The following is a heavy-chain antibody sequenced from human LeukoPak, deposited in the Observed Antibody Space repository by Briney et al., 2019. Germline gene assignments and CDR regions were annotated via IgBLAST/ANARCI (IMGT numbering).Heavy chain of an antibody. CDR1: GFTFSSYS. J-gene: IGHJ4*02. Sequence: GGSLRLSCAASGFTFSSYSMNWVRQAPGKGLEWVSYISSSSSTIYYADSVKGRFTISRDNAKNSLYLQMNSLRAEDTAVYYCARLSRYFDWLWKRGYFDYWGQGTLVTVSS. D-gene: IGHD3-9*01. CDR3: ARLSRYFDWLWKRGYFDY. CDR2: ISSSSSTI. V-gene: IGHV3-48*01.